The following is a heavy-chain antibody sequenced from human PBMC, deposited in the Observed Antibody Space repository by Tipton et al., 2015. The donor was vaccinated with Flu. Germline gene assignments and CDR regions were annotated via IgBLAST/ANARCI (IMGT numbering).Heavy chain of an antibody. Sequence: SLRLSCAASGFTFSSYAMSWVRQAPGKGLEWVSAISGSGGSTYYADSVKGRFTISADKSISTAYLQWSSLKASDTAMYYCAIMPSNWNYGGFDYWGQGTLVTVSS. D-gene: IGHD1-7*01. V-gene: IGHV3-23*01. J-gene: IGHJ4*02. CDR2: ISGSGGST. CDR1: GFTFSSYA. CDR3: AIMPSNWNYGGFDY.